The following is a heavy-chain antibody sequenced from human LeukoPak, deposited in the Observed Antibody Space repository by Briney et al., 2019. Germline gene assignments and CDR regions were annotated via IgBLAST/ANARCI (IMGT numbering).Heavy chain of an antibody. CDR3: ARGATYTTDTAMDPYFDY. J-gene: IGHJ4*02. V-gene: IGHV3-33*01. D-gene: IGHD5-18*01. CDR1: GLTFSSYG. CDR2: IWYDGSNK. Sequence: PGRSLRLSCAASGLTFSSYGMHWVRQAPGKGLEWVAVIWYDGSNKYYADSVKGRFTISRDNSKNTLYLQMNSLRAEDTAVYYCARGATYTTDTAMDPYFDYWGQGTLVTVSS.